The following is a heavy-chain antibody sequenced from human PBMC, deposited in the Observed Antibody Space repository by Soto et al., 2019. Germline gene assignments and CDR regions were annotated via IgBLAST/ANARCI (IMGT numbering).Heavy chain of an antibody. J-gene: IGHJ5*02. Sequence: PGGSLRLSCAASGFTFSSYSMNWVRQAPGKGLEWVSSISSSSSYIYYADSVKGRFTISRDNAKNSLYLQMNSLRAEDTAVYYCARDFGVYYAILTGYFSWCQGTLLTVSS. V-gene: IGHV3-21*01. CDR1: GFTFSSYS. CDR2: ISSSSSYI. CDR3: ARDFGVYYAILTGYFS. D-gene: IGHD3-9*01.